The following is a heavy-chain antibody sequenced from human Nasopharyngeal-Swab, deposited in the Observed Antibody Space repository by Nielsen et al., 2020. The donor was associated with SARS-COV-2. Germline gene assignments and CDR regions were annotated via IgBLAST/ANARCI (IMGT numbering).Heavy chain of an antibody. CDR3: ARLDVSAAGRDY. Sequence: REAPGKGVGWVGRNYYSGSTYYNPSLKSRVPISVDPSKNQFSLEQSSVTAADTAVYYCARLDVSAAGRDYWGQGTLVTVSS. CDR2: NYYSGST. J-gene: IGHJ4*02. D-gene: IGHD6-13*01. V-gene: IGHV4-39*01.